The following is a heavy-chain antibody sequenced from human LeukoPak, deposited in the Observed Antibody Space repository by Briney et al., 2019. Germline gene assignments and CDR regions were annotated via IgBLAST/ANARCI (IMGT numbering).Heavy chain of an antibody. Sequence: SVKVSCKASGGTFSSYAISWVRQAPGQGLEWMGRIIPILGIANYAQKFQGRVTITADKSTSTAYMELSSLRSEDTAVYYCARGWYSSGSSCYYGMDVWGQGTTVTVSS. V-gene: IGHV1-69*04. J-gene: IGHJ6*02. CDR2: IIPILGIA. D-gene: IGHD6-19*01. CDR1: GGTFSSYA. CDR3: ARGWYSSGSSCYYGMDV.